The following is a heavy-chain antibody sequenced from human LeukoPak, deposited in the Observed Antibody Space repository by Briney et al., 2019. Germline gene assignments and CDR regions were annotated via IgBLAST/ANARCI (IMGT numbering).Heavy chain of an antibody. CDR3: ARDKPDSRYCSGGSCYVSDY. V-gene: IGHV3-53*01. CDR2: IYSGGST. CDR1: GFTVSTNY. J-gene: IGHJ4*02. Sequence: TGGSLKLSCAASGFTVSTNYMSWGRQAPGKGLEWVSVIYSGGSTYYADSVKGRFTISRDNSKHTLYLQMNSLRAEDTAVYYCARDKPDSRYCSGGSCYVSDYWGQGTLVTVSS. D-gene: IGHD2-15*01.